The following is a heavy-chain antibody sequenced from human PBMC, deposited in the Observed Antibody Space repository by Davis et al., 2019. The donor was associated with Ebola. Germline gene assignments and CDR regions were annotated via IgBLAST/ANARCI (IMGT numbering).Heavy chain of an antibody. V-gene: IGHV4-59*01. Sequence: GSLRLSCTVSGGSIISDYWSWIRQPPGKGLEWIGNVYYSGNTNYNPSLKSRVTISVDTSNNQFSLRLTSVTAADTAVYYCARVYSSLYFLAFDIWGQGTMVTVSS. J-gene: IGHJ3*02. D-gene: IGHD1-26*01. CDR3: ARVYSSLYFLAFDI. CDR1: GGSIISDY. CDR2: VYYSGNT.